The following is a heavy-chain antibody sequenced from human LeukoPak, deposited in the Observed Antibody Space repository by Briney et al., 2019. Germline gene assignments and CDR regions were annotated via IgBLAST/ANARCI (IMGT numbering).Heavy chain of an antibody. CDR3: ARLGRGTSWLFDY. V-gene: IGHV4-39*01. Sequence: SETLSLTCTVSGGSISSSSYYWGWIRQPPGKGLEWIGSIYYSGSTYYNPSLKSRVTISVDTSKNQFSLKLSSVTAADTAVNYCARLGRGTSWLFDYWGQGTLVTVSS. D-gene: IGHD2-2*01. CDR2: IYYSGST. CDR1: GGSISSSSYY. J-gene: IGHJ4*02.